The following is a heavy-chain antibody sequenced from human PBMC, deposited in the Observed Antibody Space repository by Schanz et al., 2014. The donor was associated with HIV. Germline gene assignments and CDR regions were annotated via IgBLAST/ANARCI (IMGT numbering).Heavy chain of an antibody. CDR2: INPNSGGT. J-gene: IGHJ4*02. CDR3: ARVGRAYYYDSSGGIDY. V-gene: IGHV1-2*02. D-gene: IGHD3-22*01. Sequence: QLQLVQSGAEVKKPGASVKVSCKASGYTFTSQYMHWVRQAPGQGLEWMGWINPNSGGTNYAQKFQGRVTMTRDTSISTAYMELSRLRSDDTAVYYCARVGRAYYYDSSGGIDYWGQGTLVTVSS. CDR1: GYTFTSQY.